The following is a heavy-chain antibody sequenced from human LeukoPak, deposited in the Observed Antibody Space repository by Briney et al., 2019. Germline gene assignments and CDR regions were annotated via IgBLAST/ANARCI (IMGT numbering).Heavy chain of an antibody. J-gene: IGHJ4*02. CDR1: GYTFTSYG. CDR3: AREKFGYSYDSLFDY. Sequence: GASEKVSCKASGYTFTSYGISWVRQAPGQGLEWRGWSSAYNGNTDYAQKLQSRVTISTDTSTSTAYMALRSMTSDDTAAYSCAREKFGYSYDSLFDYWGQGTLVTVSS. V-gene: IGHV1-18*01. D-gene: IGHD5-18*01. CDR2: SSAYNGNT.